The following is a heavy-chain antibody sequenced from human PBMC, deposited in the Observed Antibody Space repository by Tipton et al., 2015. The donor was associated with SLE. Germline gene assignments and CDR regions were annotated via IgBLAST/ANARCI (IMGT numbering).Heavy chain of an antibody. CDR3: VRAFPYDYANN. Sequence: SLRLSCAASGFTFSSYGMHWVRQAPGKGLEWVAFIRYDGSNKYYADSVKGRFTISRDNAQNSVFLQMNSLRVDDTAVYYCVRAFPYDYANNWGQGTLVTVSS. CDR2: IRYDGSNK. CDR1: GFTFSSYG. D-gene: IGHD3-16*01. J-gene: IGHJ4*02. V-gene: IGHV3-30*02.